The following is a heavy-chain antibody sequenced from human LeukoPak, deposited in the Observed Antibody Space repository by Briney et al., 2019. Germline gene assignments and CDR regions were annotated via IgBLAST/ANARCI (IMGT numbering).Heavy chain of an antibody. CDR2: IYHSGST. D-gene: IGHD3-3*01. J-gene: IGHJ5*02. CDR1: GGSISSSSYY. V-gene: IGHV4-39*01. Sequence: SETLSLTCTVSGGSISSSSYYWGWIRQPPGKGLEWIGSIYHSGSTYYNPSLKSRVTISVDTSKNQFSLKLSSVTAADTAVYYCARHRTIFGVATRFDPWGQGTLVTVSS. CDR3: ARHRTIFGVATRFDP.